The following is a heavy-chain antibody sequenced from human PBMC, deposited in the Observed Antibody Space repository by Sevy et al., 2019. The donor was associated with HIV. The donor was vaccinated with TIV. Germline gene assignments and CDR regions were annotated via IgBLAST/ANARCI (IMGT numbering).Heavy chain of an antibody. V-gene: IGHV3-30*02. CDR2: IRYDGSNK. CDR1: GFTFSSYG. J-gene: IGHJ4*02. Sequence: GGSLRLSCAASGFTFSSYGMHWVRQAPGKGLEWVAFIRYDGSNKYYADSVKGRFTISRDNSKNTLYLQMNSLRAEDTAVYYCAKGGEDCSSTSCNFDYWGQGTLVTVSS. D-gene: IGHD2-2*01. CDR3: AKGGEDCSSTSCNFDY.